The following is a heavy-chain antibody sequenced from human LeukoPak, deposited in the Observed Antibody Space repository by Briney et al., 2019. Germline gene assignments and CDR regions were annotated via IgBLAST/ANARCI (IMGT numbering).Heavy chain of an antibody. Sequence: PSETLSLTCTVSGGSISSYYWSWIRQPPGKGLEWIGFIHDSGSTNYNPSLKSRVTFSVDTSNNLFSLRLNSVTAADTALYYCARSSTVVTAQDWGQGTLVTVSS. CDR1: GGSISSYY. V-gene: IGHV4-59*01. CDR3: ARSSTVVTAQD. D-gene: IGHD2-21*02. CDR2: IHDSGST. J-gene: IGHJ4*02.